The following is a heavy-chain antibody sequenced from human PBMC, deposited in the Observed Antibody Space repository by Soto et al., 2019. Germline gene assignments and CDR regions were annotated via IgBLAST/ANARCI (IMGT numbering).Heavy chain of an antibody. V-gene: IGHV1-69*06. Sequence: SVKVSCKASGGTFSSYAISWVRQAPGQGLEWMGGIIPIFGTANYAQKFQGRVTITADKSTSTAYMELSSLRSEDTAVYYCARARYSYGPYYYYGMDVWGQGTTVTVSS. D-gene: IGHD5-18*01. CDR1: GGTFSSYA. CDR2: IIPIFGTA. J-gene: IGHJ6*02. CDR3: ARARYSYGPYYYYGMDV.